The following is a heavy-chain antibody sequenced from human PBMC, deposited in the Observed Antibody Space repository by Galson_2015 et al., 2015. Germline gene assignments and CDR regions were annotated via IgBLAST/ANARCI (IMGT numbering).Heavy chain of an antibody. D-gene: IGHD3-22*01. CDR1: GYTFTSYA. V-gene: IGHV1-3*01. J-gene: IGHJ2*01. CDR2: INAGNGNT. Sequence: SVKVSCKASGYTFTSYAMHWVRQAPGQRLEWMGWINAGNGNTKYSQKFQGRVTITRDTSASTAYMELSSLRSEDTAVYYCARDPYYDSSGYFVWYFDLWGRGTLVTVSS. CDR3: ARDPYYDSSGYFVWYFDL.